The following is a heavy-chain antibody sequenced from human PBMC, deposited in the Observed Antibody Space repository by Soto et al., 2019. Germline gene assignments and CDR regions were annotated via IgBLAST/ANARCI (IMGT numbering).Heavy chain of an antibody. CDR3: TTGPLDY. J-gene: IGHJ4*02. V-gene: IGHV3-15*01. Sequence: EVQLVESGGGLVQPGGSLRLSCAASGFIFNNAWMSWVRQAPGKGLEWVGRIQSKADGGTTDYATPVKGRFTISRDDSKNTLFLQMNSLKTEDTAVYYCTTGPLDYWGQGTLVTVSS. CDR2: IQSKADGGTT. CDR1: GFIFNNAW.